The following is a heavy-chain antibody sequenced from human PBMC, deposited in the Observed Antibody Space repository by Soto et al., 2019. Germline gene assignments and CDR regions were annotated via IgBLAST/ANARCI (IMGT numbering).Heavy chain of an antibody. CDR1: GFTVSSNY. CDR2: IYSGGST. J-gene: IGHJ5*02. D-gene: IGHD6-19*01. Sequence: EVQLVESGGGLVQPGGSLRISCAASGFTVSSNYMSWVRQAPGKGLEWVSVIYSGGSTYYADSVKGRFTISRDNSKNTLYLQMNSLRAEDTAVYYCARGEASSGWSGDWFDPWGQGTLVTVSS. CDR3: ARGEASSGWSGDWFDP. V-gene: IGHV3-66*01.